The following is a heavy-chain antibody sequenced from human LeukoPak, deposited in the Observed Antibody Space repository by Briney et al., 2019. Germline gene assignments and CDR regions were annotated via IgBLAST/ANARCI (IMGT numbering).Heavy chain of an antibody. CDR3: ARLRVAVIDY. D-gene: IGHD6-19*01. V-gene: IGHV4-39*01. CDR2: IYYSGST. CDR1: GGSIRSSSYY. Sequence: PSKTLSSTCTVPGGSIRSSSYYWGWIRQPPGKGLEWIGSIYYSGSTHYNPSLKSRVTISVDTSKTQFSLKLSSVTAADTAVYYCARLRVAVIDYWGQGTLVTVSS. J-gene: IGHJ4*02.